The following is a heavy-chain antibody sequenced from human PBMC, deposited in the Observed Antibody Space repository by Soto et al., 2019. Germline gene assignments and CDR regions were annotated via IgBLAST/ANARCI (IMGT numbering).Heavy chain of an antibody. J-gene: IGHJ3*02. CDR2: INHSGST. CDR3: ARKTGIRYYFDI. Sequence: SETLPLTCAVYGGSFSGYCWSWIRQPPGKGLEWIGEINHSGSTNYNPSLKSRVTLSVDTSKNQFSLKLTSVTAADTAVYYCARKTGIRYYFDIWGQGTMVTVS. D-gene: IGHD2-8*01. V-gene: IGHV4-34*01. CDR1: GGSFSGYC.